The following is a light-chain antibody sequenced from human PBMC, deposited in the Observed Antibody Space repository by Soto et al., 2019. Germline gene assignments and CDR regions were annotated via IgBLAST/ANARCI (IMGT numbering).Light chain of an antibody. V-gene: IGLV1-44*01. CDR3: SSWDEQLNGGF. J-gene: IGLJ2*01. CDR1: NSNIGENT. Sequence: QSVLTQPPSASGTPGQRVTISCSGSNSNIGENTVTWYRQLPGTAPKVLIYSDDQRPSGVPDRFSGSKAGTSTSLAIRWLQGEEEGDYYFSSWDEQLNGGFFGGGTKVTVL. CDR2: SDD.